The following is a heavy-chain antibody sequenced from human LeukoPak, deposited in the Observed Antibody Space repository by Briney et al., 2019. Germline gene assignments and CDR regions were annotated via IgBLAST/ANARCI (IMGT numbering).Heavy chain of an antibody. D-gene: IGHD3-3*01. J-gene: IGHJ4*02. CDR1: GFTFDDYG. Sequence: GGSLRLSCAASGFTFDDYGMSWVRQAPGKGLEWVSGINWNGGSTGYADSVKGRFTISRDNAKNSLYLQMNSLRAEDTAVYYCARLREIPVFGVVTKSTSYFDYWGQGTLVTVSS. V-gene: IGHV3-20*04. CDR3: ARLREIPVFGVVTKSTSYFDY. CDR2: INWNGGST.